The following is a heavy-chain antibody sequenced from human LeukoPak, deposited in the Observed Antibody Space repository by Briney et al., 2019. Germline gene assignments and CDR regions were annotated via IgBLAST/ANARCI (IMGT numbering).Heavy chain of an antibody. V-gene: IGHV4-39*01. J-gene: IGHJ6*03. CDR2: IYYSGST. CDR3: ARAVYYYYMDV. CDR1: GGSISSYY. D-gene: IGHD4-17*01. Sequence: PSETLSLTCIVSGGSISSYYWGWIRQPPGKGLEWIGSIYYSGSTYYNPSLKSRVTISVDTSKNQFSLKLSSVTAADTAVYYCARAVYYYYMDVWGKGTTVTVSS.